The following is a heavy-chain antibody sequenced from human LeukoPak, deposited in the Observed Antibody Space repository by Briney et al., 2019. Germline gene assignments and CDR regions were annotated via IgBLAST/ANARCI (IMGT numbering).Heavy chain of an antibody. D-gene: IGHD2-8*01. V-gene: IGHV1-8*01. Sequence: ASVKVSFKASGYTFTSYDINWVRQATGQGLEWMGWMNPNSGNTGHAQKFQGRVTITRDTSASTAYMELSSLRSEDTAVYYCARVPVLMGAITLFDYWGQGTLVTVSS. CDR3: ARVPVLMGAITLFDY. CDR2: MNPNSGNT. CDR1: GYTFTSYD. J-gene: IGHJ4*02.